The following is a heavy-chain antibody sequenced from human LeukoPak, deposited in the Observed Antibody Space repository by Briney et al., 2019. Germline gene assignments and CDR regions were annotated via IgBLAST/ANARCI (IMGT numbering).Heavy chain of an antibody. CDR2: ISGSGGST. J-gene: IGHJ5*02. CDR3: AKGQGTVTTVRSNWFDP. Sequence: GGSLRLSCAASGFTFSSYAMSWVRQAPGKGLEWVSAISGSGGSTYYADSVKGRFTISRDNSKNTLYLQMNSLRAEDTAVYYCAKGQGTVTTVRSNWFDPWGQGTLVTVSS. CDR1: GFTFSSYA. V-gene: IGHV3-23*01. D-gene: IGHD4-11*01.